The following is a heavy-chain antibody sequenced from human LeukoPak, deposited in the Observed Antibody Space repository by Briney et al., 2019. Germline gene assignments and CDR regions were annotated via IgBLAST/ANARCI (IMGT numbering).Heavy chain of an antibody. V-gene: IGHV5-51*01. Sequence: GESLKISCKGSGYSFTSYWIGWVRQMPGKGLEWMGIIYPGDSDTRYSPSFQGQVTISADKSISTAYLQWSSLKASDTAMYYCARTPELSQYSYGPGFDYWGQGTLVTVSS. CDR1: GYSFTSYW. CDR3: ARTPELSQYSYGPGFDY. CDR2: IYPGDSDT. J-gene: IGHJ4*02. D-gene: IGHD5-18*01.